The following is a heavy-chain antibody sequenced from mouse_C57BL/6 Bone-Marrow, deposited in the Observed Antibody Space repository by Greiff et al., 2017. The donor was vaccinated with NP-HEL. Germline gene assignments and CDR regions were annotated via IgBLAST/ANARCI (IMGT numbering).Heavy chain of an antibody. Sequence: VQLQQSGAELARPGASVKLSCKASGYTFTSYWMHWVKQRPGQGLEWIGNINPSNGGTNYNEKFKSKATLTVDKSSSTAYMQLSSLTSEDSAVYYCARGGGRDFDVWGTGTTVTVSS. J-gene: IGHJ1*03. V-gene: IGHV1-53*01. CDR1: GYTFTSYW. CDR2: INPSNGGT. CDR3: ARGGGRDFDV. D-gene: IGHD1-1*01.